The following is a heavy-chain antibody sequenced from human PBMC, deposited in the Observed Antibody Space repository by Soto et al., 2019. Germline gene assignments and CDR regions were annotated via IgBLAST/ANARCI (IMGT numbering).Heavy chain of an antibody. CDR3: ERDTETVGTRANDALDI. Sequence: QAQLVQSGAEMKKPGASVKVSCKATGYTFSAYTMNWVRQAPGQSLEWMGWINAGSGNTKYSQNFQCRVSITRETSASTVYMEMPGLTSEDTAVYYCERDTETVGTRANDALDIWGQGTMVTVSS. J-gene: IGHJ3*02. V-gene: IGHV1-3*01. D-gene: IGHD4-4*01. CDR1: GYTFSAYT. CDR2: INAGSGNT.